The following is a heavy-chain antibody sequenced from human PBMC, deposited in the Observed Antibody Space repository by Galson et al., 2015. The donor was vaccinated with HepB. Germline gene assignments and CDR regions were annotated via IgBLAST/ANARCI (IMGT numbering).Heavy chain of an antibody. J-gene: IGHJ5*02. CDR2: ISYDGSNK. CDR3: ARGKDRFDP. Sequence: SLRLSCAASGFTFSSYAMHWVRQAPGKGLEWVAVISYDGSNKYYADSVKGRFTIARDNSKNTLYLQMNSLRAEDTAVYYCARGKDRFDPWGQGTLVTVSS. V-gene: IGHV3-30*04. CDR1: GFTFSSYA.